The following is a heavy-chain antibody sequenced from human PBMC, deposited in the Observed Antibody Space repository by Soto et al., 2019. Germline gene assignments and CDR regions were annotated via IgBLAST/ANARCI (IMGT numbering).Heavy chain of an antibody. CDR2: INPSGGST. Sequence: GASVKGSCKASGYTFTSYYMHWVRQAPGQRLEWMGKINPSGGSTSYAQKFQGRVTMTRDTSTSTVYMELSSLRSEDTAVYYCARAPPHYDFWSGYYLDYWGQGTLVTVSS. V-gene: IGHV1-46*03. J-gene: IGHJ4*02. CDR3: ARAPPHYDFWSGYYLDY. CDR1: GYTFTSYY. D-gene: IGHD3-3*01.